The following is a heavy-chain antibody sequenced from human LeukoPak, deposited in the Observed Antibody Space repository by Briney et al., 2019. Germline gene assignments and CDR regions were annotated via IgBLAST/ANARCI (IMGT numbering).Heavy chain of an antibody. CDR1: GFTFSSYA. J-gene: IGHJ4*02. Sequence: GGSLRLSCAASGFTFSSYAMHWVRQAPGKGLEYVSAISSNGGSTYYANSVKGRFTISRDNSKNTLYLQMGSLGAEDMAVYYCAREGEAVAGPDPYYFDYWGQGTLVTVSS. V-gene: IGHV3-64*01. D-gene: IGHD6-19*01. CDR2: ISSNGGST. CDR3: AREGEAVAGPDPYYFDY.